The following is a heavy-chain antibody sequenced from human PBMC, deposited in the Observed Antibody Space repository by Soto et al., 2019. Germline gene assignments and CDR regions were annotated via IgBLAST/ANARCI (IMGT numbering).Heavy chain of an antibody. D-gene: IGHD5-18*01. V-gene: IGHV5-51*01. CDR2: IYTSDSDT. J-gene: IGHJ4*02. CDR3: ASAMKYSYGYL. CDR1: GYTFTSYS. Sequence: GEYLKISCKGSGYTFTSYSIGWVRQMPGKGLEWMGIIYTSDSDTRYSPSFQGQVTISVDRSISTAYLQWSSLKASDTAIYYCASAMKYSYGYLWGQGTLVTVSS.